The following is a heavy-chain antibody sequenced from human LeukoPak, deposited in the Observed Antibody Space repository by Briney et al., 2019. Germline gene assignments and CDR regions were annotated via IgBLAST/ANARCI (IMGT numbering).Heavy chain of an antibody. V-gene: IGHV3-48*04. CDR3: AREMTIFV. CDR2: ISGSSSTI. CDR1: GFSFRSYS. Sequence: GGSLRLSCAASGFSFRSYSMNWVCQAPGKGLEWVSFISGSSSTIYYADSVKGRFTISRDNAKNSLYLQMNSLRAEDTAVYYCAREMTIFVWGKGTTVTVSS. J-gene: IGHJ6*04. D-gene: IGHD3-3*01.